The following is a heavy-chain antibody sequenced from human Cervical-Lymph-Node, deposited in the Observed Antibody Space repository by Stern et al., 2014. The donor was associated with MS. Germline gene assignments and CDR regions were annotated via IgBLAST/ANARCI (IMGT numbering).Heavy chain of an antibody. Sequence: QVQLVESGGGVVQPGTSLRLSCVASGFTFNSFTLHWVRQAPGKGPEWVAAISHGGSDKHYRNAIEGRFTISRDNSKNTLYLEMNNLRPEDTAVYYCARDSPVFIWLIESWGQGTLVTVSS. D-gene: IGHD3-10*01. CDR1: GFTFNSFT. J-gene: IGHJ4*02. CDR3: ARDSPVFIWLIES. CDR2: ISHGGSDK. V-gene: IGHV3-30*03.